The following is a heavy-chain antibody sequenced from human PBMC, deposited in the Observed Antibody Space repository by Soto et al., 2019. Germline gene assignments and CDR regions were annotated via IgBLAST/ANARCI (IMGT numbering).Heavy chain of an antibody. CDR2: ISGGVDST. CDR1: GFTFNRYA. D-gene: IGHD6-13*01. CDR3: AVGRVAATPYHYYSGMDV. V-gene: IGHV3-23*01. Sequence: EVQMLESGGGFVQPGGSLRLSCAASGFTFNRYAFHWVRQAPGKGLEWVSAISGGVDSTFYADSVKGRFTISRDNSKNIPYRQMNNLRAEDTAIYYCAVGRVAATPYHYYSGMDVWGQGTTVTVSS. J-gene: IGHJ6*02.